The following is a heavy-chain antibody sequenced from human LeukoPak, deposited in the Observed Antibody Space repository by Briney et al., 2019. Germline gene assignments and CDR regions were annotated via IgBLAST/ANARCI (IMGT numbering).Heavy chain of an antibody. CDR3: AKVGSGNDYY. V-gene: IGHV3-74*01. CDR2: ISNDGTST. CDR1: GLTFSNYW. D-gene: IGHD5-12*01. Sequence: GGSLRLSCAVSGLTFSNYWMHWVRQAPGKGLVWVSRISNDGTSTSYADSVKGRFTISRDNSKNMLYLQMNSLRTEDTAVYYCAKVGSGNDYYWGQGTLVTVSS. J-gene: IGHJ4*02.